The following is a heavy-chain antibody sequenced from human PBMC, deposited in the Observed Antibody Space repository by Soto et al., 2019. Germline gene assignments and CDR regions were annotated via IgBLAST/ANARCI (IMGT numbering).Heavy chain of an antibody. CDR3: ARGNGSSWYSYYYGMDV. Sequence: PSETLSLTCAVYGGSFSGYYWSWIRQPPGKGLEWIGEINHSGSTNYNPSLKSRVTISVDTSKNQFSLKLSSVTAADTAVYYCARGNGSSWYSYYYGMDVWGQGTTVTVSS. V-gene: IGHV4-34*01. D-gene: IGHD6-13*01. J-gene: IGHJ6*02. CDR2: INHSGST. CDR1: GGSFSGYY.